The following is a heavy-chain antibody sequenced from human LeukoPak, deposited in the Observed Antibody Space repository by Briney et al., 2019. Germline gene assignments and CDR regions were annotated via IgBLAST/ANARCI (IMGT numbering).Heavy chain of an antibody. CDR1: GGSISSGSYY. J-gene: IGHJ4*02. CDR2: IYTSGST. CDR3: ARDGDGYNPGYYFDY. V-gene: IGHV4-61*02. Sequence: SQTLSLTCTVSGGSISSGSYYWSWIRQPAGKGLEWIGRIYTSGSTNYNPSLKSRVTISVDTSKNQFSLKLSSVTAADTAVYYCARDGDGYNPGYYFDYWGQGTLVTVSS. D-gene: IGHD5-24*01.